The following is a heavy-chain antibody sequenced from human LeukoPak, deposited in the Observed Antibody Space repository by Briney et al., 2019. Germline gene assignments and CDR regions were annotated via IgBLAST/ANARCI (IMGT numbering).Heavy chain of an antibody. V-gene: IGHV3-74*01. J-gene: IGHJ4*02. CDR1: GFTLSGYW. Sequence: GGSLRLSCAASGFTLSGYWMHWVRQAPGEGLVWVSRMNSDGTVTTYADSVRGRFTISRDNAKNSLYLQMNSLRAEDTAVYYCARGPYCTNGVCPLAYYFDYWGQGTLVTVSS. D-gene: IGHD2-8*01. CDR2: MNSDGTVT. CDR3: ARGPYCTNGVCPLAYYFDY.